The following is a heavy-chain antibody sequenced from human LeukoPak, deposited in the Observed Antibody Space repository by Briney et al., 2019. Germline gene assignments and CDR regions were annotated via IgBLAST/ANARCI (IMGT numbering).Heavy chain of an antibody. V-gene: IGHV6-1*01. Sequence: SQTLSLTYALSGDSVSSNSAAWNWIRQSPSRGLEWLGRTYYRSKWYNDYAVSVKSRITINPDTSKNQFSLQLNSVTPEDTAVHYCAVQYSGYDINWFDPWGQGTLVTVSS. D-gene: IGHD5-12*01. J-gene: IGHJ5*02. CDR1: GDSVSSNSAA. CDR2: TYYRSKWYN. CDR3: AVQYSGYDINWFDP.